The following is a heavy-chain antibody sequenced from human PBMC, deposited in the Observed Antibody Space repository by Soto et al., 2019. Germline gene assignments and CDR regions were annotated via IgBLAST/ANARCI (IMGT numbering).Heavy chain of an antibody. CDR1: GFNFTNAW. Sequence: PGGSLRLSCAAFGFNFTNAWMTWVRQAPGKGLEWVGRIKSKTDGGTTDYAAPVKGRFTISRDDSKNTLYLQMNSLKTEDTAVYYCPVGYYYYGMDVWGQGTTVTVSS. J-gene: IGHJ6*02. V-gene: IGHV3-15*07. CDR3: PVGYYYYGMDV. CDR2: IKSKTDGGTT.